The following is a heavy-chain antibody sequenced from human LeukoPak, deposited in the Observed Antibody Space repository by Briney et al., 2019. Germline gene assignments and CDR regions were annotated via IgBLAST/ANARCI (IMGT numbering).Heavy chain of an antibody. CDR2: INPNSGGT. D-gene: IGHD6-19*01. CDR3: ARDHPHSSGWDY. J-gene: IGHJ4*02. CDR1: GYTFTGYY. Sequence: ASVKVSCKASGYTFTGYYMHWVRQAPGQGLEWMGWINPNSGGTNYAQKFQGSVTMTRDTSISTAYMELSRLRSDDTAVYYCARDHPHSSGWDYWGQGTLVTVSS. V-gene: IGHV1-2*02.